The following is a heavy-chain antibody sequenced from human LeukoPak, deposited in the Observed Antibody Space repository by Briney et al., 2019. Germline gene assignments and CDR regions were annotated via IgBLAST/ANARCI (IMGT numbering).Heavy chain of an antibody. J-gene: IGHJ4*02. Sequence: ASVEVSCKASGYTFTGYYIHWVRQAPGQGLEWMGWINPNSGGTNYAQKFQGRVTMTRDTSISTAYMELSRLRSDDTAVYYCARGVQYSSGHNDYWGQGTLVTVSS. CDR3: ARGVQYSSGHNDY. CDR1: GYTFTGYY. D-gene: IGHD6-19*01. CDR2: INPNSGGT. V-gene: IGHV1-2*02.